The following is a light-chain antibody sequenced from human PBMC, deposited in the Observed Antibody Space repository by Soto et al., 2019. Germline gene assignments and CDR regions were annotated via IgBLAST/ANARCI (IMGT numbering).Light chain of an antibody. CDR1: SSDVGGYNY. CDR3: SSYTISSPHVV. V-gene: IGLV2-14*01. J-gene: IGLJ2*01. CDR2: DVS. Sequence: QSALTQPASVSGSPGQSITISCTGTSSDVGGYNYVSWYQRHPGKAPKLMIYDVSNRPSGVSNRFSGSKSGNTASLTISGLQAEDEADYSCSSYTISSPHVVFGGGTKLTVL.